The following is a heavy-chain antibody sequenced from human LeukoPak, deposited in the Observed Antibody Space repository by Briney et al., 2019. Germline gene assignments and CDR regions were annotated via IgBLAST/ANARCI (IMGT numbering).Heavy chain of an antibody. Sequence: GASVKVSCKASAYAFSAYDVNWVRQATGQGLEWMGWMNPDSGNTGYAQKFQGRVTFTRNTSISTAYMELSSLTSDDTAVYYCVRGLYRGYCTTTTCYRLDPWGQGTQVTVSS. V-gene: IGHV1-8*03. CDR2: MNPDSGNT. D-gene: IGHD2-2*02. CDR1: AYAFSAYD. J-gene: IGHJ5*02. CDR3: VRGLYRGYCTTTTCYRLDP.